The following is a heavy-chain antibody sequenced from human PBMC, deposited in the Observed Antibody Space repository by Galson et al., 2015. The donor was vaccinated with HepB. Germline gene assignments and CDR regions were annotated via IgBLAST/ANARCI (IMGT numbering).Heavy chain of an antibody. J-gene: IGHJ4*02. Sequence: SLRLSCAASGFTFSSYAMHWVRQAPGKGLEWVAVISYDGSNKYYADSVKGRFTISRDNSKNTLYLQMNSLRAEDTAVYYCAREGVLRFLEWLTHWGQGTLVTVSS. CDR2: ISYDGSNK. D-gene: IGHD3-3*01. V-gene: IGHV3-30-3*01. CDR1: GFTFSSYA. CDR3: AREGVLRFLEWLTH.